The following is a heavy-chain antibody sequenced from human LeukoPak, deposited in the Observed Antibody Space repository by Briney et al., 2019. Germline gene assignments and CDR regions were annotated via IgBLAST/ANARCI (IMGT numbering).Heavy chain of an antibody. Sequence: ASLTLSYRSSGFTFTDHYIHWVRQGPGQGLEGRGYIAPHTTFTTSPQDFQGRLTVTRDASMSTPYMELTTLTSDDTAVYYCVREGEGPLSKDFDYWGQGTLVTVSS. CDR3: VREGEGPLSKDFDY. D-gene: IGHD2/OR15-2a*01. CDR1: GFTFTDHY. J-gene: IGHJ4*02. V-gene: IGHV1-2*02. CDR2: IAPHTTFT.